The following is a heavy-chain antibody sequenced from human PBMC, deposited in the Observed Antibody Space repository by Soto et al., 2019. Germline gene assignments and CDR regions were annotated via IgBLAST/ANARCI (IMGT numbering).Heavy chain of an antibody. CDR3: ARAECSSPDCLTAYYSYGLDV. CDR2: INTAGSTK. V-gene: IGHV3-48*03. J-gene: IGHJ6*02. CDR1: GFTFSNFE. Sequence: EVQLVESGGNLVQPGGSLRLSCAASGFTFSNFEMHWVRQAPGKGLEWVSYINTAGSTKYYAESVKGRFTISRDNARNSLFLQMNSLRAEDTAVHYCARAECSSPDCLTAYYSYGLDVWGQGSTVTVSS. D-gene: IGHD3-9*01.